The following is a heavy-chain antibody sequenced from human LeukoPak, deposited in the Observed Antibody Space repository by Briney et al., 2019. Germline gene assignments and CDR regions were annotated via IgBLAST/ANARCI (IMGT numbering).Heavy chain of an antibody. CDR2: ISTTSNYI. CDR3: ARDKGELELPWFDP. J-gene: IGHJ5*02. D-gene: IGHD1-7*01. V-gene: IGHV3-21*04. CDR1: GFTFSSYN. Sequence: GGSLRLSCAASGFTFSSYNMKWVRQAPGKGLEWVSFISTTSNYIYYADSVKGRFTISRDNAKNSLYLQMNSLRAEDTALYYCARDKGELELPWFDPWGQGTLVTVSS.